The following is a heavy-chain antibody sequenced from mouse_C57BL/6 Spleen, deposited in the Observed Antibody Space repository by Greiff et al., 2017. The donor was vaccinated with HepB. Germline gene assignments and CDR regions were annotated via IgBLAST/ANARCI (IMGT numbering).Heavy chain of an antibody. CDR3: ARDPYYGSRGAWFAY. CDR1: GYSITSGYY. CDR2: ISYDGSN. J-gene: IGHJ3*01. Sequence: EVKLQESGPGLVKPSQSLSLTCSVTGYSITSGYYWNWIRQFPGNKLEWMGYISYDGSNNYNPSLKNRISITRDTSKNQFFLKLNSVTTEDTATYYCARDPYYGSRGAWFAYWGQGTLVTVSA. V-gene: IGHV3-6*01. D-gene: IGHD1-1*01.